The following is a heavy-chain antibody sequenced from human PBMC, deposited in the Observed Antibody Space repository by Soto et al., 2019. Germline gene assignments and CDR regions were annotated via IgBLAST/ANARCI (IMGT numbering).Heavy chain of an antibody. CDR3: ARGDLRVPAARVDP. D-gene: IGHD2-2*01. Sequence: QVQLVESGGGVVQPGRSLRLSCAASGFTFSSYAMHWVRQAPGKGLEWVAVISYDGSNKYYADSVKGRFTISRDNSKNTLYLQMTSLRAEDTAVYYCARGDLRVPAARVDPWGLGTLVTVSS. CDR2: ISYDGSNK. V-gene: IGHV3-30-3*01. J-gene: IGHJ5*02. CDR1: GFTFSSYA.